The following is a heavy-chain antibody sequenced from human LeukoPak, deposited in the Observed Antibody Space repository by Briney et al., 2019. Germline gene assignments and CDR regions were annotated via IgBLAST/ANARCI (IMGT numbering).Heavy chain of an antibody. D-gene: IGHD5-18*01. J-gene: IGHJ4*02. CDR2: ISWNSGSI. V-gene: IGHV3-9*01. CDR3: ANDLGWIQLNLG. Sequence: GGSLRLSCAASGFTFDDYAMHWVRQAPGKGLEWVSGISWNSGSIGYADSVKGRFTISRDNSRNTVYLRMNSLRAEDTAVYYCANDLGWIQLNLGRGQGTLVTVSS. CDR1: GFTFDDYA.